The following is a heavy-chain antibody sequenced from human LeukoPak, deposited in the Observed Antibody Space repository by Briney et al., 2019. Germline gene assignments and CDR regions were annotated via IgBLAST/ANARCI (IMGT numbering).Heavy chain of an antibody. CDR2: IKTDGSLT. CDR3: ARESRVSHDAFDI. D-gene: IGHD6-13*01. J-gene: IGHJ3*02. V-gene: IGHV3-7*03. CDR1: GFTFGDYA. Sequence: PGGSLRLSCTASGFTFGDYAMSWVRQAPGKGLEWVANIKTDGSLTYYVDSVKGRFTISRDNAKNSLYLQMNSLRAEDTALYYCARESRVSHDAFDIWGQGTMVTVSS.